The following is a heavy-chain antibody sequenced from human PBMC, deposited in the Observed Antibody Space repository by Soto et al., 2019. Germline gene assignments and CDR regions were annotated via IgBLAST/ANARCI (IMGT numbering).Heavy chain of an antibody. CDR2: IYTSGST. CDR3: ARDRDGYNRGTFDI. D-gene: IGHD5-12*01. CDR1: VVSISSYY. J-gene: IGHJ3*02. Sequence: SETLSLTCTFSVVSISSYYWSCIRQPAGKGLEWIGRIYTSGSTNYNPSLKSRVTMSVDTSKNQFSLKLSSVTAADTAVYYCARDRDGYNRGTFDIWAKGTMXT. V-gene: IGHV4-4*07.